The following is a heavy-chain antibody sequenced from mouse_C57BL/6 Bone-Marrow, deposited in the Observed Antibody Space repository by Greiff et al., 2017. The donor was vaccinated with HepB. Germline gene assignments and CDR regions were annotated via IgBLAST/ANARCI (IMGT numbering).Heavy chain of an antibody. Sequence: QVQLQQSGAELARPGASVKMSCKASGYTFTSYTMHWVKQRPGQGLEWIGYINPSSGYTKYNQKFKDKATLTADKSSSTAYMQLSSLTSEDSAVYYCARRGDYPYYYAMDYWGQGTSVTVSS. CDR1: GYTFTSYT. J-gene: IGHJ4*01. CDR3: ARRGDYPYYYAMDY. D-gene: IGHD2-4*01. V-gene: IGHV1-4*01. CDR2: INPSSGYT.